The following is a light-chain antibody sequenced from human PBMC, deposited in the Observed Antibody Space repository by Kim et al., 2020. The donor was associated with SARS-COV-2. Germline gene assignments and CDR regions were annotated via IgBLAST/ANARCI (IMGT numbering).Light chain of an antibody. Sequence: GQSVTLSCTGTSRDVGGHNSVSWFQQHPGKAPKLIIYEVNKRPSGVPDRFSGSKSANTASLTVSGLQAEDEADYYCCSYADSNTYVFGVGTKVTVL. CDR3: CSYADSNTYV. CDR1: SRDVGGHNS. CDR2: EVN. V-gene: IGLV2-8*01. J-gene: IGLJ1*01.